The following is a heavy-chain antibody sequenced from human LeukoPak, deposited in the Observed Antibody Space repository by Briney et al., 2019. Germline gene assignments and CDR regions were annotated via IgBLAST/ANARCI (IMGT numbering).Heavy chain of an antibody. V-gene: IGHV3-48*03. CDR2: ISSSGSTI. J-gene: IGHJ4*02. CDR1: GFTFSSYE. D-gene: IGHD3-10*01. CDR3: ASQPRYYYGSGSYYDY. Sequence: GGSLRLSCAASGFTFSSYEMNWVRQAPGKGLEWVSYISSSGSTIYYADSVKGRFTISRDNAKNSLYLQMNSLRAEDTAVYYCASQPRYYYGSGSYYDYWGQGTLVTVSS.